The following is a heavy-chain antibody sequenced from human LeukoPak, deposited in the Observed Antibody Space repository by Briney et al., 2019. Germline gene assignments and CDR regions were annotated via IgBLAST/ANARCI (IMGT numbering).Heavy chain of an antibody. D-gene: IGHD2-2*01. Sequence: KPSDTLSLTCTVSGVSISSYYWSCMRQPAGKGLEWIGRIYTSGSTNYNPSLKSRVTMSVDTSKTQFSLKLSSVTAADTAVYYCARGPAALDYWGQGTLVTVSS. CDR2: IYTSGST. CDR1: GVSISSYY. V-gene: IGHV4-4*07. J-gene: IGHJ4*02. CDR3: ARGPAALDY.